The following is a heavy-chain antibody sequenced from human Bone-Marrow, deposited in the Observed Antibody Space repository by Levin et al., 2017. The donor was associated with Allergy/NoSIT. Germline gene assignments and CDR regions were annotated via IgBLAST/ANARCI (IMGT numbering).Heavy chain of an antibody. J-gene: IGHJ4*02. CDR3: AKSRGSPTRDFDY. CDR1: GFTFSSYG. D-gene: IGHD3-10*01. Sequence: PGGSLRLSCAASGFTFSSYGMSWVRQAPGKGPEWVSIVSDTGGHIYYADSVKGRFSISRDNPKNTVYLQMNSLRAEDTAVYYCAKSRGSPTRDFDYWGQGTLVTVSS. CDR2: VSDTGGHI. V-gene: IGHV3-23*01.